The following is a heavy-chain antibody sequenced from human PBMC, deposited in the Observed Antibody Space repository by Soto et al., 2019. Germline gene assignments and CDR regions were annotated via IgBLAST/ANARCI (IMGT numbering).Heavy chain of an antibody. CDR2: IYFSGTT. D-gene: IGHD6-13*01. CDR3: AAEISSAGHY. V-gene: IGHV4-30-2*03. J-gene: IGHJ4*02. Sequence: PAETLSLTCAVSGGSISSGGYSWSWIRQPPGKGLEWIGSIYFSGTTYYSPSLKTRVTLFVDTSKNQFSLKLTSVTAADTAVYYCAAEISSAGHYWGQGTLVTVS. CDR1: GGSISSGGYS.